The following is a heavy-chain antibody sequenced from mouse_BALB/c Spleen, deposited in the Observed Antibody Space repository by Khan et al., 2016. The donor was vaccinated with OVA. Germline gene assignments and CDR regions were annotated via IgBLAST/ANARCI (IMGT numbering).Heavy chain of an antibody. CDR1: GFTFSSYS. Sequence: EVELVESGGDLVKPGGSLKLSCAASGFTFSSYSMSWVRQTPDKRLEWVASICSGGDYTYYTDSVKGRFTITRDNAKNTLYMQISDLKSEDTAMYYCVDHLTVSFAYWGQGTLVTVSA. D-gene: IGHD4-1*01. CDR3: VDHLTVSFAY. CDR2: ICSGGDYT. J-gene: IGHJ3*01. V-gene: IGHV5-6*01.